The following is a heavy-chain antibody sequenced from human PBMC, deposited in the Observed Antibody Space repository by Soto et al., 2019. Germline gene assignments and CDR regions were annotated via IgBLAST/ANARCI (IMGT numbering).Heavy chain of an antibody. CDR2: IYYSGST. CDR1: GGSISSSSYY. D-gene: IGHD5-18*01. V-gene: IGHV4-39*02. Sequence: SETLSLTCTVSGGSISSSSYYWGWIRQPPGKGLEWIGSIYYSGSTYYNPSLKSRVTISVDTSKNQFSLKLSSVTAADTAVYYCARDNTAMAHWGQGTLVTVSS. J-gene: IGHJ4*02. CDR3: ARDNTAMAH.